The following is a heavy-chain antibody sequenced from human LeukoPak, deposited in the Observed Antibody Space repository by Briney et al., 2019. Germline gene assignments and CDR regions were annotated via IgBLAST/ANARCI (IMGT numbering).Heavy chain of an antibody. CDR3: AQAMGITMIVVVPDFDY. J-gene: IGHJ4*02. CDR2: ISGSCGST. V-gene: IGHV3-23*01. D-gene: IGHD3-22*01. CDR1: GFTFSSYA. Sequence: GGSLRLSCAASGFTFSSYAMSWVRQAPGKGLEWVSAISGSCGSTYYADSVKGRFTISRDNSKNTLYLQMNSLRAEDTAVYYCAQAMGITMIVVVPDFDYWGQGTLVTVST.